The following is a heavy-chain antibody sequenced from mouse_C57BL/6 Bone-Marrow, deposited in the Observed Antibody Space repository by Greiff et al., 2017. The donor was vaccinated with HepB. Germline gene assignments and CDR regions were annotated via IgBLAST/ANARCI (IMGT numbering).Heavy chain of an antibody. CDR2: IDPEDGET. CDR1: GFNIKDYY. CDR3: AKGDGNPAWFAY. D-gene: IGHD2-1*01. V-gene: IGHV14-2*01. Sequence: VHVKQSGAELVKPGASVKLSCTASGFNIKDYYMHWVKQRTEQGLEWIGRIDPEDGETKYAPKFQGKATITADTSSNTAYLQLSSLTSEDTAVYYCAKGDGNPAWFAYWGQGTLVTVSA. J-gene: IGHJ3*01.